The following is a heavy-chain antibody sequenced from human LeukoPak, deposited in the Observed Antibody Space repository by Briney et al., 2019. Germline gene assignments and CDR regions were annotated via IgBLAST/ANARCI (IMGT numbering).Heavy chain of an antibody. V-gene: IGHV3-7*01. D-gene: IGHD3-3*01. CDR2: INEDGSAK. CDR3: ARDSRMNYYAS. J-gene: IGHJ5*02. Sequence: GGSLRLSCTASGFTFNDYWMTWVRQTPGKGLEWLANINEDGSAKNYVDSVKGRFTISRDNAVNSLYLQMNSLRAEDTAMYYCARDSRMNYYASWGRGTLVTVSS. CDR1: GFTFNDYW.